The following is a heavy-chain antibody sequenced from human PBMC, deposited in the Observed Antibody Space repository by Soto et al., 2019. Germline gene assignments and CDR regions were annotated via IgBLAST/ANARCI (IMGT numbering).Heavy chain of an antibody. CDR1: GFTFSSYA. Sequence: PGGSLRLSCAASGFTFSSYAMSWVRQAPGKGLEWVSAISGSGGSTYYADSVKGRFTISRDNSKNTLYLQMNSLRAEDTAVYYCAKGGYYYGSGSYSGVYWGQGTLVTVSS. J-gene: IGHJ4*02. CDR3: AKGGYYYGSGSYSGVY. D-gene: IGHD3-10*01. CDR2: ISGSGGST. V-gene: IGHV3-23*01.